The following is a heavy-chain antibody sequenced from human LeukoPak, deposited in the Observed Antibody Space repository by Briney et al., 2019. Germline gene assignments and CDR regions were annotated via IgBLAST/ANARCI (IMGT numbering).Heavy chain of an antibody. V-gene: IGHV3-11*01. CDR2: ISSSGNII. D-gene: IGHD1-20*01. Sequence: GGSLRLSCAASGFTFSDYYMSWIRQAPGKGLEWVPYISSSGNIIYYADSVKGRFTISRDNAKNSLYLQMNSLRAEDTAVYYCARRRYNWNAIDYWGQGTLVTVSS. CDR3: ARRRYNWNAIDY. CDR1: GFTFSDYY. J-gene: IGHJ4*02.